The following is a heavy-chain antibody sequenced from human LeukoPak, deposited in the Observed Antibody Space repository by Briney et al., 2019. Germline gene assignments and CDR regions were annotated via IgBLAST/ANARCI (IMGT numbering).Heavy chain of an antibody. CDR3: ASEGDGSNLHSWFDP. CDR1: GYTLTGYF. Sequence: ASVKLSCKTAGYTLTGYFIHWGRHAPGQGLEWMGWINPNSGGTNSAQKFQGRLTMTWDTSIHTAYMQLGWLKFDDTAVYYCASEGDGSNLHSWFDPWGQGTLVTVSP. D-gene: IGHD5-24*01. CDR2: INPNSGGT. V-gene: IGHV1-2*02. J-gene: IGHJ5*02.